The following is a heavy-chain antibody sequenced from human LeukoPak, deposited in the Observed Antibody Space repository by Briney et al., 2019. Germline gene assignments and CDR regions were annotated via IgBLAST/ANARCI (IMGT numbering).Heavy chain of an antibody. CDR2: IYYSGST. CDR1: GGSISSYY. D-gene: IGHD6-19*01. CDR3: ARDPGSGRDHYYGMDV. V-gene: IGHV4-59*01. Sequence: SETLSLTCTVSGGSISSYYWSWIRQPPGKGLEWIGYIYYSGSTNYNPSLKSRVTISVDTSKNQFSLKLSSVTAADTAVYYCARDPGSGRDHYYGMDVWGQGTTVTVSS. J-gene: IGHJ6*02.